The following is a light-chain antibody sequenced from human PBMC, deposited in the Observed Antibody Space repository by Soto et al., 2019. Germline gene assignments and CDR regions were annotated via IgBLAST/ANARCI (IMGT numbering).Light chain of an antibody. CDR1: QDISHY. CDR2: DAS. CDR3: HSRA. Sequence: DIQMTQSPSSLSASVGDTVTITCQASQDISHYLNWYQQKPGKALKLLIYDASNLHPGVPSRFRGSGSGTEFTLTISRLQPDDFATYFCHSRAFGQGTRLEIK. J-gene: IGKJ5*01. V-gene: IGKV1-33*01.